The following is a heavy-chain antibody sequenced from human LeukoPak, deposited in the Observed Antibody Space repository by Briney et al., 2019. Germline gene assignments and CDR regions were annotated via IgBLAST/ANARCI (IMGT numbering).Heavy chain of an antibody. Sequence: GGSLRLSCAASGFTFSSYAMSWVRQAPGKGLEWVSAISGSGGSTYYADSVKGRFTISRDNSKNTPYLQMNSLRAEDTAVYYCAKDKVLLWFGESPRYYFDYWGQGTLVTASS. CDR2: ISGSGGST. D-gene: IGHD3-10*01. CDR1: GFTFSSYA. CDR3: AKDKVLLWFGESPRYYFDY. V-gene: IGHV3-23*01. J-gene: IGHJ4*02.